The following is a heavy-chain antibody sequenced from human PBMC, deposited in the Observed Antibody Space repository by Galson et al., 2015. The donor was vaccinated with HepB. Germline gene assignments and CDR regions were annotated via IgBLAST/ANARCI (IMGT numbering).Heavy chain of an antibody. J-gene: IGHJ6*02. CDR1: GASVSTYY. D-gene: IGHD3-9*01. Sequence: LSLTCTVSGASVSTYYWSWIRQPPGKGLEWIGCLYYSGRTNYNPSLKSRVTISVDTSKNQFSLKLNSVTAADTAVYYCARQIIRGIYDTLTGYNYYYYGMDVWGQGTTVTVSS. V-gene: IGHV4-59*08. CDR3: ARQIIRGIYDTLTGYNYYYYGMDV. CDR2: LYYSGRT.